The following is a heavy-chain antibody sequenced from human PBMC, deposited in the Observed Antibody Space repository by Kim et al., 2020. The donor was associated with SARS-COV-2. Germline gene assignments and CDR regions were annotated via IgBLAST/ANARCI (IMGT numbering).Heavy chain of an antibody. CDR2: ISFDGSYK. D-gene: IGHD6-13*01. CDR3: AKDSSSWYGIFLKGYYGVDV. Sequence: GGSLRLSCAASGFTFSTYGMHWVRQAPGKGLEWVADISFDGSYKYYADSVKGRFTISRDNSKNTLYLQMNSLRAEDTAVYYCAKDSSSWYGIFLKGYYGVDVWGQGTTVTVSS. J-gene: IGHJ6*02. CDR1: GFTFSTYG. V-gene: IGHV3-30*18.